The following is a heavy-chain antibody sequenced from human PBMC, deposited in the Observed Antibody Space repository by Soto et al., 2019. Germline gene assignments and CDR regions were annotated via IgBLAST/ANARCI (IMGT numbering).Heavy chain of an antibody. J-gene: IGHJ5*02. D-gene: IGHD3-10*01. Sequence: LRLSCAASGFTFSSYWMSWVRQAPGKGLESVANIKPDGREKYYVDPVKGRFTISRDNAKNSLYLQMNSLRAEDTAVYYCARVVHWFDVWGQGTLVTVSS. CDR1: GFTFSSYW. CDR3: ARVVHWFDV. CDR2: IKPDGREK. V-gene: IGHV3-7*01.